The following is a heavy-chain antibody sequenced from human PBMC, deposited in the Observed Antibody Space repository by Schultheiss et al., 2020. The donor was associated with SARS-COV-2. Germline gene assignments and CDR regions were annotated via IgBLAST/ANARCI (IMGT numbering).Heavy chain of an antibody. D-gene: IGHD6-19*01. Sequence: ASVKVSCKASGYTFTSYDINWVRQATGQGLEWMGWMNPNSGNTGYAQKFQGRVTITRNTSISTVYMELSSLRSEDTAVYYCARDLRYSSGWYEGYYYGMDVWGQGTTVTVSS. J-gene: IGHJ6*02. CDR3: ARDLRYSSGWYEGYYYGMDV. CDR2: MNPNSGNT. CDR1: GYTFTSYD. V-gene: IGHV1-8*03.